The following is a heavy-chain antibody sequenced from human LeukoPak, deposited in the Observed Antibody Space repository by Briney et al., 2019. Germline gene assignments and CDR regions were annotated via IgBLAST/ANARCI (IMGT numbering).Heavy chain of an antibody. CDR3: AKDPGVTMVRGVISSVARYGMDV. CDR1: GFTFSSYA. J-gene: IGHJ6*02. CDR2: ISGSGGST. V-gene: IGHV3-23*01. D-gene: IGHD3-10*01. Sequence: PGGSLRLPCAASGFTFSSYAMSWVRQAPGKGLEWVSAISGSGGSTYYADSVKGRFTISRDNSKNTLYLQMNSLRAEDTAVYYCAKDPGVTMVRGVISSVARYGMDVWGQGTTVTVSS.